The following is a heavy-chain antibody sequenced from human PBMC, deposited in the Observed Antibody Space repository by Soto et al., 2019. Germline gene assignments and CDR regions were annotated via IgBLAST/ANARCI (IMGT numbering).Heavy chain of an antibody. D-gene: IGHD2-15*01. CDR2: IWYDGSNK. CDR1: GVTFGSYG. J-gene: IGHJ6*02. Sequence: WGSLRLSCAASGVTFGSYGMHWVGQGPGKGLEWVAVIWYDGSNKYYADSVKGRFTISRDNSKNTLYLQMNSLRAEDTAVYYCARDLACSGGSCFGGVYGMDVWVQGT. V-gene: IGHV3-33*01. CDR3: ARDLACSGGSCFGGVYGMDV.